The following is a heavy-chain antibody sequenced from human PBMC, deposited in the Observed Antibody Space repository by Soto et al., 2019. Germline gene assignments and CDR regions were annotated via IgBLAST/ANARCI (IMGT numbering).Heavy chain of an antibody. D-gene: IGHD3-10*01. Sequence: QVQLVESGGGVVQPGRSLRLSCAASGFTFSSYGMHWVRQAPGKGLEWVAVIWYDGSNKYYADSVKGRFTISRDNSKNTLYLQMNSLRAEDTAVYYCARDNTMVRVVHGMDVWGQGTTVTVSS. CDR2: IWYDGSNK. CDR1: GFTFSSYG. V-gene: IGHV3-33*01. J-gene: IGHJ6*02. CDR3: ARDNTMVRVVHGMDV.